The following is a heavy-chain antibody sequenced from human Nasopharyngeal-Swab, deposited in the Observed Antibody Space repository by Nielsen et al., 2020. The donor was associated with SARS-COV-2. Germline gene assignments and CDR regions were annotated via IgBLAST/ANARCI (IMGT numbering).Heavy chain of an antibody. CDR1: GFTFSNYG. J-gene: IGHJ6*02. CDR3: ATSTSDYYYGMDV. V-gene: IGHV3-33*01. Sequence: GESLKISCAASGFTFSNYGMHWVRQAPGKGLEWVAVIWYDGSNKYYADSVKGRFTISRDNSKNTLYLQMNSLRAEDTAVYYCATSTSDYYYGMDVWGQGTTVTVSS. D-gene: IGHD2-2*01. CDR2: IWYDGSNK.